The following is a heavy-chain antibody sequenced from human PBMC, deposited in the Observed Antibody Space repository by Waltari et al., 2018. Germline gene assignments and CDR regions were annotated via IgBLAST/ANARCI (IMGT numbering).Heavy chain of an antibody. Sequence: EVQLVESGGGLVQPGGSLSHPCAASGFTFNPSWMKWIRQAPGKGLEWVDNINPDGSQKFYVDSVKGRFTVSRDNAQNSLYLQMNNLRAEDTAVYYCTTLARGESGDYWGQGTLVTVSS. CDR3: TTLARGESGDY. CDR1: GFTFNPSW. J-gene: IGHJ4*02. D-gene: IGHD3-10*01. V-gene: IGHV3-7*01. CDR2: INPDGSQK.